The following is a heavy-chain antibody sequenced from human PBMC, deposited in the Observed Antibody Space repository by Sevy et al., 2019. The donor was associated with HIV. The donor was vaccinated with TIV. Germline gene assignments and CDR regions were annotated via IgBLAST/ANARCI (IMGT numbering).Heavy chain of an antibody. Sequence: SETLSLTCTVSGGSITSLYWNWIRQPPGKGLEWIANIYYNGHINYNPSLKSRVTLSLDTSKNQFSLRLSSVTAADTAIYYWAGGNAWGRGSSWGKGTRVTVSS. CDR2: IYYNGHI. CDR1: GGSITSLY. CDR3: AGGNAWGRGSS. J-gene: IGHJ5*02. D-gene: IGHD3-16*01. V-gene: IGHV4-59*08.